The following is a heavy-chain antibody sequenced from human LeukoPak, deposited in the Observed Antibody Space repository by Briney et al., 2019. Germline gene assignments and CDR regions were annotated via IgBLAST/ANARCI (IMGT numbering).Heavy chain of an antibody. CDR1: GFIFSSYG. CDR3: AKDYGHCSGGSCHYFDY. V-gene: IGHV3-30*18. CDR2: ISYDGSNK. D-gene: IGHD2-15*01. J-gene: IGHJ4*02. Sequence: PGTSLRLSCAASGFIFSSYGMHWVRQAPGKGLEWVAVISYDGSNKYYADSVKGLFTISRDNSKNTLFLQMNSLRAEDTAVYYCAKDYGHCSGGSCHYFDYWGQGTLVIVSS.